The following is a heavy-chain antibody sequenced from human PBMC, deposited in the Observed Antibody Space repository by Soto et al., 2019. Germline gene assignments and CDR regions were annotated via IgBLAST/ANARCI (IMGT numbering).Heavy chain of an antibody. D-gene: IGHD1-26*01. V-gene: IGHV4-4*02. CDR3: ARVRLLHRWDYFDY. J-gene: IGHJ4*02. Sequence: SETLSLTCVVSGDSIASSYWWSWVRQPPGKGLEWIGEIYHSGTTNYNPSLKSRVTILQDKSNNQFSLRLDSVTAADTAVYYCARVRLLHRWDYFDYWGQGTLVTVSS. CDR2: IYHSGTT. CDR1: GDSIASSYW.